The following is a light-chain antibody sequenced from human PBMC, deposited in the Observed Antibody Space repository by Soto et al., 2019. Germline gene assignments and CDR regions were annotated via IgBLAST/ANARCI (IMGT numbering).Light chain of an antibody. J-gene: IGKJ4*01. V-gene: IGKV1-9*01. Sequence: IHVTRSPSTLSASEGYRVTVTCRASQGISQYVDWYQQKPGKAPNVLIYAATVLQGGVPSRFSGTSYATDFIITISSLQPEDFETYYCQQVNSHPLTFGGGTQVDIK. CDR3: QQVNSHPLT. CDR1: QGISQY. CDR2: AAT.